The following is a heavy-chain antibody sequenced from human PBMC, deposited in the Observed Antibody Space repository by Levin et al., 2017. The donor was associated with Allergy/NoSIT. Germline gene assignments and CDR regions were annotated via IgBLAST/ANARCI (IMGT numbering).Heavy chain of an antibody. D-gene: IGHD5-18*01. CDR3: AGYGAYYYGMDV. J-gene: IGHJ6*02. CDR2: INSDGSST. Sequence: GGSLRLSCAASGFTFSSYWMHWVRQAPGKGLVWVSRINSDGSSTNYADSVKGRFTISRDNAKNTLFLQMNSLRAEDTAVYYCAGYGAYYYGMDVWGQGTTVTVSS. CDR1: GFTFSSYW. V-gene: IGHV3-74*01.